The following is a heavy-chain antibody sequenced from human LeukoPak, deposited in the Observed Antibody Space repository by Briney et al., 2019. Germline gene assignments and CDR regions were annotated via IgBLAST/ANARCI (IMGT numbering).Heavy chain of an antibody. V-gene: IGHV1-69*13. J-gene: IGHJ3*02. Sequence: ASVKVSCKASGGTFSSYAISWVRQAPGQGLEWMGGIIPIFGTANYAQKFQGRVTITADESTSTAYMELSSLRSEDTAVYYCARVVVTPIDAFDIWGQGTMVTVSS. CDR2: IIPIFGTA. CDR1: GGTFSSYA. CDR3: ARVVVTPIDAFDI. D-gene: IGHD3-22*01.